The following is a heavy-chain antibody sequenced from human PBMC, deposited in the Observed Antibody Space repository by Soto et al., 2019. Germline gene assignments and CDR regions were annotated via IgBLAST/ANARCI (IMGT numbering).Heavy chain of an antibody. CDR3: ANSGGYYYDSSGYYDY. J-gene: IGHJ4*02. D-gene: IGHD3-22*01. V-gene: IGHV3-23*01. CDR1: RFTFSSYA. CDR2: ISGSGGST. Sequence: EMQLLESGGGLVQPGGSLRLSCAASRFTFSSYAMSWVRQAPGKGLEWVSAISGSGGSTYYADSVKGRFTISRDNSTNALYLQMNSLRAEDTAVYYCANSGGYYYDSSGYYDYWGQGTLVTVSS.